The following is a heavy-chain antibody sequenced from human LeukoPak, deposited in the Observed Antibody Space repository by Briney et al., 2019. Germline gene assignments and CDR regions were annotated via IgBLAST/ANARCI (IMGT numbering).Heavy chain of an antibody. CDR2: IYHSGST. CDR1: GASISSGGDA. J-gene: IGHJ4*02. D-gene: IGHD2-2*01. V-gene: IGHV4-30-2*01. CDR3: ARGRGRQPAATLDY. Sequence: PSETLSLACAVSGASISSGGDAWGWIRQPPGKGLEGIGYIYHSGSTYYNPSLKSRVTISVDRSKNQFSLKLSSVTAADTAVYYCARGRGRQPAATLDYWGQGTLVTVSS.